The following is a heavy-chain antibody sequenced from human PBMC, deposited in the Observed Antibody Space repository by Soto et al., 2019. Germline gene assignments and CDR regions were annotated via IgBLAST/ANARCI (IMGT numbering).Heavy chain of an antibody. J-gene: IGHJ5*02. CDR2: ISGYNGNT. V-gene: IGHV1-18*04. D-gene: IGHD1-7*01. CDR1: GYTLTSYG. CDR3: ARDRMELRGSVWFDP. Sequence: GASVKVSCKASGYTLTSYGISWLRQAPGQGLEWMGWISGYNGNTNYAQELQGRVTMTTDTSTSTAYMELRSLRSDDTAVYFCARDRMELRGSVWFDPWGQGTLVTVSS.